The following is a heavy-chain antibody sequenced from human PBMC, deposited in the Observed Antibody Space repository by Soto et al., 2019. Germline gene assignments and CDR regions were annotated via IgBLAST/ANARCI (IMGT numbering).Heavy chain of an antibody. CDR1: GYTFTSYY. Sequence: ASVKVSCKASGYTFTSYYMRWVRQAPGQGLEWMGIINPSGGSTSYAQKFQGRVTMTRDTSTSTVYMELSSLRSEDTAVYYCATTDSRRGIVATFQGRNFDYWGQGTLVTVSS. D-gene: IGHD5-12*01. J-gene: IGHJ4*02. CDR2: INPSGGST. CDR3: ATTDSRRGIVATFQGRNFDY. V-gene: IGHV1-46*03.